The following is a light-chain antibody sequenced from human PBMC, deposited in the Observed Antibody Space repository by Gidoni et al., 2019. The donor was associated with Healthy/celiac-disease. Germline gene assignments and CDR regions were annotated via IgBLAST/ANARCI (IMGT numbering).Light chain of an antibody. CDR3: QQYYNTPQT. Sequence: DIVMTQSPDSLAVSLGERATINCKSTQSVLYSSNNKNYLAWYQQKPGQPPKLLIYWASTRESGVPDRFSGSGSGTDFTLTIGSLQAEDVAVYYCQQYYNTPQTFGPXTKVDIK. CDR2: WAS. J-gene: IGKJ3*01. CDR1: QSVLYSSNNKNY. V-gene: IGKV4-1*01.